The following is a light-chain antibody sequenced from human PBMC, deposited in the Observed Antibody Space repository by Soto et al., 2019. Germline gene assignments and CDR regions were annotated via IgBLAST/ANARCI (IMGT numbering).Light chain of an antibody. CDR3: QQYNTYRT. Sequence: EIVLTQSPATLSVSPGERATLSCRASQSVRSHLAWYRQRPGQAPRLLIYDASSRATGIPARFSGSGSGTDFTLIISSLQPDDFATYFCQQYNTYRTFGQGTKVDIK. J-gene: IGKJ1*01. V-gene: IGKV3-15*01. CDR1: QSVRSH. CDR2: DAS.